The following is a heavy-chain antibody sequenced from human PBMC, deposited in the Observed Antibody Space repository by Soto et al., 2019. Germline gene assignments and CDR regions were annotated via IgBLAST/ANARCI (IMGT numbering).Heavy chain of an antibody. CDR3: ARQGNYSIVSHLLYDY. CDR1: GGSISSSSYY. D-gene: IGHD1-26*01. J-gene: IGHJ4*02. CDR2: IYYSGRT. V-gene: IGHV4-39*01. Sequence: QLQLQESGPGLVKPSETLSLTCTVSGGSISSSSYYWGWIRQPPGKGLEWIGSIYYSGRTYYNPSLNSRVTISVDTSKNQFSLTLSSVTAADTAVQYCARQGNYSIVSHLLYDYWGQGTLVTVSS.